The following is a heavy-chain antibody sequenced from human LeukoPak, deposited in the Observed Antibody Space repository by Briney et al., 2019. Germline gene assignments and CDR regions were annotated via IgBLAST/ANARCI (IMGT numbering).Heavy chain of an antibody. D-gene: IGHD3-22*01. CDR1: GFTFSSYG. CDR3: ARAGSIGVVVPFYYGMEV. Sequence: GRSLRLSCAASGFTFSSYGMHWVRQAPGKGLEWVAVIWFDGSNKYYADSVKGRFTISRDNSKNTLFLQMNSLRAEDTAVYYCARAGSIGVVVPFYYGMEVWGEGTTVTVSS. V-gene: IGHV3-33*01. CDR2: IWFDGSNK. J-gene: IGHJ6*01.